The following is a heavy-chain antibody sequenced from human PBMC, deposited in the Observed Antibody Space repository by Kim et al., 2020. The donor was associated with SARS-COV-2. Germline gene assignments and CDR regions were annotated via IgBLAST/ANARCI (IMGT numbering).Heavy chain of an antibody. V-gene: IGHV3-48*02. Sequence: YAASGQGRFTISRDNAKNSLYLQMNSLRDEDTAVYYCARVAGTTVVRVDYWGQGTLVTVSS. D-gene: IGHD4-17*01. J-gene: IGHJ4*02. CDR3: ARVAGTTVVRVDY.